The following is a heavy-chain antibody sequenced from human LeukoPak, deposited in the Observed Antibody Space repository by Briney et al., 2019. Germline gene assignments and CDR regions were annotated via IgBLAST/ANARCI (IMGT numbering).Heavy chain of an antibody. CDR3: VRVYHDGSFESGNWFDP. Sequence: SVKVSCKASGYTFTNYNIDWVRQATGQGLEWMGWINPNSGRAGCVQKFQGRVNITRDTSISTAYMELSSLRSEDTAVYYCVRVYHDGSFESGNWFDPWGQGTLVTVSS. D-gene: IGHD3-22*01. CDR1: GYTFTNYN. V-gene: IGHV1-8*01. CDR2: INPNSGRA. J-gene: IGHJ5*02.